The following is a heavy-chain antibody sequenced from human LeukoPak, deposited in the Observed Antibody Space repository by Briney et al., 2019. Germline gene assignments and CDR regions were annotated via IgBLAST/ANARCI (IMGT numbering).Heavy chain of an antibody. D-gene: IGHD3-3*01. CDR2: IYTSGST. J-gene: IGHJ4*02. CDR1: GGSISSSSYY. Sequence: SETLSLTCTVSGGSISSSSYYWGWIRQPAGKGLEWIGRIYTSGSTKYNPSLKSRASIAVDTSKNQFSLNLSSVTAADTAVYYCARDIGEWLISYFDYWGQGTLVTVSS. CDR3: ARDIGEWLISYFDY. V-gene: IGHV4-61*02.